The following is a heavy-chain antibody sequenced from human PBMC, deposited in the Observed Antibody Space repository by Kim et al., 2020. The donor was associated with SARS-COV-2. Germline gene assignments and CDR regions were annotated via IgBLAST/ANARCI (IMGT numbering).Heavy chain of an antibody. CDR3: FRGALTGDYVMDF. Sequence: GGSLRLSCTASGFTFSDYDMHWVRQPTGKGLEWVSAIDFAGNTNYPAAVKGGFTISRENAKNYLHLPMNSLRAGDSAAYYCFRGALTGDYVMDFWGQGPT. J-gene: IGHJ6*02. V-gene: IGHV3-13*04. CDR2: IDFAGNT. CDR1: GFTFSDYD. D-gene: IGHD3-9*01.